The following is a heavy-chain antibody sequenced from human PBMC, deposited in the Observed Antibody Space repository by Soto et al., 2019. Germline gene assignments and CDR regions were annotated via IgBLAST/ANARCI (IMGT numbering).Heavy chain of an antibody. V-gene: IGHV4-59*01. CDR3: ARSDGRY. CDR2: IYYSGST. J-gene: IGHJ4*02. CDR1: GVSISSYY. Sequence: SQTLSLTCTVAGVSISSYYWSWIRQPPGKGLEWIGYIYYSGSTNYNPSLKSRVTISVDTSKNQFSLKLSSVTAADTAVYYCARSDGRYWGQGTLVTVSS.